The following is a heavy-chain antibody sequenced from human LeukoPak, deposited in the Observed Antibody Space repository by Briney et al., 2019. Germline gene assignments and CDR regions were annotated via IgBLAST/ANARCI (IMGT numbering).Heavy chain of an antibody. CDR1: GVSFNDYY. Sequence: NASETLSLTCAVSGVSFNDYYWSWVRQTPGKGLEWIGEINHSGYTNDSPSLKSRVTFSIDTSRKQFSLNLRSVTVADTGIYYCTRMTAGHDYWGQGTLVTVSS. CDR3: TRMTAGHDY. V-gene: IGHV4-34*01. D-gene: IGHD2-21*02. CDR2: INHSGYT. J-gene: IGHJ4*02.